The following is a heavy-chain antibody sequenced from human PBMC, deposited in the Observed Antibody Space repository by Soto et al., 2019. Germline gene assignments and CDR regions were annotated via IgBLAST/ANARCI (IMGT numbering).Heavy chain of an antibody. CDR2: IYYSGST. Sequence: QVQLQESGPGLVKPSETLSLTCTVSGGSISSYYWSWIRQPPGKGLEWIGYIYYSGSTNYNPSLKSRVTISVDTSKNQCSLKLSSVTAADTAVYYCARRYGVGFDYWGQGTLVTVSS. CDR1: GGSISSYY. V-gene: IGHV4-59*08. J-gene: IGHJ4*02. D-gene: IGHD4-17*01. CDR3: ARRYGVGFDY.